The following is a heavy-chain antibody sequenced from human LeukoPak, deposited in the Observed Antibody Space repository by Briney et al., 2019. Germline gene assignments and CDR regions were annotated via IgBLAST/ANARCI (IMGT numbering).Heavy chain of an antibody. CDR2: IYYSGST. J-gene: IGHJ4*02. Sequence: PSETLSLTCTVSGGSVSSGDYYWSWICQLPGKGLEWIGYIYYSGSTYYNPSLKSRLTISVDTSKNQFSLKLSSVTAADTAVYYCARRRGNTSGFQGYYFDYWGQGTLVTVSS. CDR3: ARRRGNTSGFQGYYFDY. V-gene: IGHV4-31*03. D-gene: IGHD6-19*01. CDR1: GGSVSSGDYY.